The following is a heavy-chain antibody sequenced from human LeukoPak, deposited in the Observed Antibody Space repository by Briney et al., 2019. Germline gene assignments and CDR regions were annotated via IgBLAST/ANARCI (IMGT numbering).Heavy chain of an antibody. CDR2: ISSSSSYI. CDR3: AREIRGYYGSSGDY. V-gene: IGHV3-21*01. J-gene: IGHJ4*02. CDR1: GFTFSSYS. D-gene: IGHD3-10*01. Sequence: GGSLRLSCAASGFTFSSYSMNWVRQAPGKGLEWVSSISSSSSYIYYADSVKGRFTISRDNAKNSLYLQMNSLRAEDTVVYYCAREIRGYYGSSGDYWCQGTLVTVSS.